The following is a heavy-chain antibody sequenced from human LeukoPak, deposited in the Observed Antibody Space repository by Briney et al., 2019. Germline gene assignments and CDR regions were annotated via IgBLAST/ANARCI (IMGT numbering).Heavy chain of an antibody. CDR1: GFTFSSYE. CDR2: ISSSGSTI. D-gene: IGHD2-21*02. Sequence: PGGSLRLSCAASGFTFSSYEMNWVRQAPGKGLEWVSYISSSGSTIYYADSVKGRFTISRDNAKNSLYLQMNSLRAEDTAVYYCARASVVVTAHTFYYYYYMDVWGKGTTVTISS. V-gene: IGHV3-48*03. J-gene: IGHJ6*03. CDR3: ARASVVVTAHTFYYYYYMDV.